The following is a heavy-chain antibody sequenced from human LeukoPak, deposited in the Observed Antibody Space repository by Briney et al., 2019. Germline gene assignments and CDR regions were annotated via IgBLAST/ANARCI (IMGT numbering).Heavy chain of an antibody. J-gene: IGHJ3*02. CDR1: GFTFSGYY. V-gene: IGHV3-11*04. CDR3: ARDDHSTDAFDI. CDR2: ISSSGSTI. Sequence: GGSLRLSCAASGFTFSGYYMSWIRQAPGKGLEWVSYISSSGSTIYYADSVKGRFTISRDNAKNSLYLQMNSLRAEDTAVYYCARDDHSTDAFDIWGQGTMVTVSS.